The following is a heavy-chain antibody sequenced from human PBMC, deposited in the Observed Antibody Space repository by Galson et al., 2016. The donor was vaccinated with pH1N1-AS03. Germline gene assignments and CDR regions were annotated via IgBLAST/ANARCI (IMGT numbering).Heavy chain of an antibody. J-gene: IGHJ4*02. CDR3: ARISGSFFYSSIDF. V-gene: IGHV1-18*04. CDR1: AYTFTSHG. Sequence: SVKVSCKASAYTFTSHGISWVRQAPGQGLEWMGWISVYHGVTKYGQNFQDRVTMTTDTSTSKAYMELRSLKSDDTAVYYCARISGSFFYSSIDFWGQGTLVTVSS. D-gene: IGHD1-26*01. CDR2: ISVYHGVT.